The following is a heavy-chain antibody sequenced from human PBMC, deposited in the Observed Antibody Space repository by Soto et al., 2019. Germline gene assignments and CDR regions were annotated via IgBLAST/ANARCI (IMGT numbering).Heavy chain of an antibody. Sequence: GESLKISCKGSGYTFTNYWIGWVRQMPGKGLEWMGIIYPGDSDTKYNPSFQGQVTLSADKSITTTYLLWTSLQAQDTAIHYCAATFFYYDIDVWGQGTTVTVSS. CDR1: GYTFTNYW. CDR2: IYPGDSDT. V-gene: IGHV5-51*01. CDR3: AATFFYYDIDV. J-gene: IGHJ6*02.